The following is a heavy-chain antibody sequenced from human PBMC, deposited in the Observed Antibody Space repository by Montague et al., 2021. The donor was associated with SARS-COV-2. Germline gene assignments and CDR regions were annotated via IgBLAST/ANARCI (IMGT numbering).Heavy chain of an antibody. CDR2: IYSNGDT. CDR3: ARGSEYYYHPFDY. Sequence: SETLSLTCTVSGASMSGYHWCWIRQPAGKALGWMGRIYSNGDTTYNPSLKSRLTMSVDTSKRQFSLKMTSVSAADTAIYYCARGSEYYYHPFDYWGHGSLVTVSS. V-gene: IGHV4-4*07. J-gene: IGHJ4*01. D-gene: IGHD2/OR15-2a*01. CDR1: GASMSGYH.